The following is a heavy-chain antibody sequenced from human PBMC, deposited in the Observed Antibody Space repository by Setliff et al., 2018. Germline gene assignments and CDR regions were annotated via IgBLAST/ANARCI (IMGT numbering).Heavy chain of an antibody. CDR1: RFTFADYG. Sequence: PGGSLRLSCAASRFTFADYGMNWVRQAPGKGLEWVSGVEWNGGGTGYADSVKGRFIISRDNAKNTLYLQMSSLRADDTAMYYCARDQFRNSGGLYSWGQGTLVTVSS. CDR3: ARDQFRNSGGLYS. J-gene: IGHJ5*02. CDR2: VEWNGGGT. V-gene: IGHV3-20*04. D-gene: IGHD1-7*01.